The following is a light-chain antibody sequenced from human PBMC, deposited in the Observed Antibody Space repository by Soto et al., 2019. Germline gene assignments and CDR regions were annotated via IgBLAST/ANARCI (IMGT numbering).Light chain of an antibody. J-gene: IGKJ5*01. CDR1: QSISSS. CDR3: QQFYNWPIT. CDR2: GAS. Sequence: EIVMTQSPATLSVSPGERATLSCRASQSISSSLAWYQQKPGQAPRLLIYGASARATGVPARFSGSGSGTDFTLTISSLQSEDCAIYYCQQFYNWPITFGQGTRLEIK. V-gene: IGKV3-15*01.